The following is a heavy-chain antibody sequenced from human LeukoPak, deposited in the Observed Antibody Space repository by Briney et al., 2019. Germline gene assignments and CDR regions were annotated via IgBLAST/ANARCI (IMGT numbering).Heavy chain of an antibody. V-gene: IGHV4-59*08. CDR3: ASRPIPVDIFDS. J-gene: IGHJ4*02. CDR2: MYYTGST. D-gene: IGHD6-19*01. Sequence: SETLSLTCTVSGDSISSYYWSWIRQPPGKGLEWIGYMYYTGSTTYNPSLKSRVIMLVDTSKNQLSLKLSSVTAADTAVYYCASRPIPVDIFDSWGQGTLVTVSS. CDR1: GDSISSYY.